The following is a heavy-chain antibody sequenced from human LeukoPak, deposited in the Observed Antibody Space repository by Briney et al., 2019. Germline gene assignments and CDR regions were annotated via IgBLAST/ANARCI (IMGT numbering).Heavy chain of an antibody. Sequence: SVKVSCKASGGSISSYGISWVRQAPGQGLEWMGRIISVFGTANYAQKFQDRVTITADIASNTAYMELTSLTSEDTAVYFCAKQGEIRQDCMGVWGNGTTVTVSS. CDR2: IISVFGTA. CDR1: GGSISSYG. CDR3: AKQGEIRQDCMGV. J-gene: IGHJ6*03. V-gene: IGHV1-69*06. D-gene: IGHD1/OR15-1a*01.